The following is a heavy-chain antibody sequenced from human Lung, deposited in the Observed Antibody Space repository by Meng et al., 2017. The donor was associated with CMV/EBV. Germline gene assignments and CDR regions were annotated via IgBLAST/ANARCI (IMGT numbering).Heavy chain of an antibody. CDR2: ISAYNGNT. Sequence: QVHVVEFGGEVKKPGASVKVSCKASGYTFTNYGITWVRQAPGQGLEWMGWISAYNGNTNYAQTLQGRLTMTTDTSTSTAYMELRSLRSDDTAVYYCARVEVGITSGDYWGQGTLVTVSS. D-gene: IGHD1-26*01. CDR3: ARVEVGITSGDY. J-gene: IGHJ4*02. V-gene: IGHV1-18*01. CDR1: GYTFTNYG.